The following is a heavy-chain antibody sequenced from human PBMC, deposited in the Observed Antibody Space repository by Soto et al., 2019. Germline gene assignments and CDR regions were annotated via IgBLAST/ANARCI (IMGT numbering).Heavy chain of an antibody. CDR3: ASHYFDSWTGHYTGVFDFDF. D-gene: IGHD3-9*01. CDR1: GGSIISSIHY. J-gene: IGHJ4*02. CDR2: MYNSGNT. V-gene: IGHV4-39*01. Sequence: PSETLSRTSAVSGGSIISSIHYWAWIRKPPGAGLEWIGRMYNSGNTYYTQSLNSRVAMSVDTSNKQFSLRLTSVTAADTALDFCASHYFDSWTGHYTGVFDFDFWGQGAMVTVAS.